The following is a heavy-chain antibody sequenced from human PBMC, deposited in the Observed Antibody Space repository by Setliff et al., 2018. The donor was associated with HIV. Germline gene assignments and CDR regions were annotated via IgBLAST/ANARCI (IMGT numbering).Heavy chain of an antibody. CDR2: IIPMLGIT. Sequence: RASVKVSCKAYGGTFSSYAITWVRQAPGQGLECMGGIIPMLGITNYAQRFQGRLTITADEYTGTAYMELSSLRSEDTAVYYCATRGRDLGFDYWGQGTLVTVSS. CDR1: GGTFSSYA. J-gene: IGHJ4*02. D-gene: IGHD1-1*01. V-gene: IGHV1-69*10. CDR3: ATRGRDLGFDY.